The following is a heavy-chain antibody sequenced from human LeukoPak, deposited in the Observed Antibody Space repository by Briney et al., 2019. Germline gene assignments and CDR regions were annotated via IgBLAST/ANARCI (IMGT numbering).Heavy chain of an antibody. CDR3: ARLRDDSSGDYFDY. CDR1: GFTFSSYA. J-gene: IGHJ4*02. Sequence: GGSLRLSCAASGFTFSSYAMHWVRQATGKGLEWVAVISYDGSNKYYADSVKGRFTISRDNSKNTLYLQMNSLRAEDTAVYYCARLRDDSSGDYFDYWGQGTLVTVSS. CDR2: ISYDGSNK. D-gene: IGHD3-22*01. V-gene: IGHV3-30*04.